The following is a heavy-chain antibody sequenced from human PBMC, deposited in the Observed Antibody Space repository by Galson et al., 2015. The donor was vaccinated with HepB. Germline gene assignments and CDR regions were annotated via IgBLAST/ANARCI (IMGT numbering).Heavy chain of an antibody. CDR3: AEGGPYNSSPFAY. CDR1: GFTFSVYT. D-gene: IGHD6-6*01. CDR2: ISGSGIGA. J-gene: IGHJ4*02. V-gene: IGHV3-23*01. Sequence: SLRLSCAASGFTFSVYTMNWVRQAPGKGLEWVSSISGSGIGARYADSVKGRFTISRDNSKNMLYLQMSTLRAEDTALYYCAEGGPYNSSPFAYWGQGTLVTVSS.